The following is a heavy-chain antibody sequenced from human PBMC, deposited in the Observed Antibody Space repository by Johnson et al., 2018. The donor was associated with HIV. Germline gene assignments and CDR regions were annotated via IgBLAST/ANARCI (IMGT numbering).Heavy chain of an antibody. J-gene: IGHJ3*02. CDR2: ISSSGSTI. D-gene: IGHD1-1*01. V-gene: IGHV3-11*01. Sequence: QVQLVESGGGLVQPGGSLRLSCAASGFTFSDYYMSWIRQAPGQGLEWVSYISSSGSTIYYADSVKGRFTISRDNSKNTLYLHMNSLRAEDTAVYYCARGTGTDDAFDIWGQGTMVTVSS. CDR1: GFTFSDYY. CDR3: ARGTGTDDAFDI.